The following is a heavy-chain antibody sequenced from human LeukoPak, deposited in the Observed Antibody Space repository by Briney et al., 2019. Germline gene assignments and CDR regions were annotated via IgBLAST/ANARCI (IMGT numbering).Heavy chain of an antibody. J-gene: IGHJ4*02. Sequence: PSETLSLTCAVYGGSFNGYYWTXXRQTPRKGLEWIXEIXXXGSTKYNPSLKSRLTLSLDTSKNQFSLKLSSVTAADTAVYYCARAPMEYYDFWSGYSTWYFDYWGQGNLVTVSS. V-gene: IGHV4-34*01. CDR1: GGSFNGYY. CDR3: ARAPMEYYDFWSGYSTWYFDY. D-gene: IGHD3-3*01. CDR2: IXXXGST.